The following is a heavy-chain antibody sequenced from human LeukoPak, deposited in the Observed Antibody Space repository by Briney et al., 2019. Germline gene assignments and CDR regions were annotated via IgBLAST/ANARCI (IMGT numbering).Heavy chain of an antibody. Sequence: SETLSLTCTVSGGSVSSGSYYWSWIRQPPGKGLEWIGYIYYSGSTYYNPSLKSRVTISVDTSKNQFSLKLSSVTAADTAVYYCARATGDYWGQGTLVTVSS. D-gene: IGHD5-12*01. J-gene: IGHJ4*02. V-gene: IGHV4-31*03. CDR3: ARATGDY. CDR2: IYYSGST. CDR1: GGSVSSGSYY.